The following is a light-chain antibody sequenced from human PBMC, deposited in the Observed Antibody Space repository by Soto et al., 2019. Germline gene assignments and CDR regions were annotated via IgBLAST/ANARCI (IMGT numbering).Light chain of an antibody. CDR2: GAS. CDR3: HQYGSSAWT. CDR1: QSVSSSY. J-gene: IGKJ1*01. Sequence: EIVLTQSPGTLSLSPRERATLSCRASQSVSSSYLAWYQQKPGQAPRLLIYGASSRATGIPDRFSGSGSGTYFTSTTSRLELEDFAVYYWHQYGSSAWTFGQGTKVEIK. V-gene: IGKV3-20*01.